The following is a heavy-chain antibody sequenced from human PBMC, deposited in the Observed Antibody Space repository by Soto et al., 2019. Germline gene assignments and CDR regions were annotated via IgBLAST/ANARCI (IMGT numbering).Heavy chain of an antibody. Sequence: QVQLQESGPGLVKPSGTLSLTCVVSGDSISSSHWWSWVRQPPGKGLEWIGEIYHSGSTNYNPSLKSRVTILVDKSKTQFSLTLKSVTAADTAVYYCTKDPPFDPWGPGTLVTVS. J-gene: IGHJ5*02. CDR3: TKDPPFDP. CDR2: IYHSGST. V-gene: IGHV4-4*02. CDR1: GDSISSSHW.